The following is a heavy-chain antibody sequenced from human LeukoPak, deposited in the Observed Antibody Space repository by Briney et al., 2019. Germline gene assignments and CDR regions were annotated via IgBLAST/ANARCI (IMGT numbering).Heavy chain of an antibody. CDR2: IRYDGSNK. CDR3: ARDTSSSSSYYYYYYMDV. D-gene: IGHD6-6*01. V-gene: IGHV3-30*02. J-gene: IGHJ6*03. Sequence: GGSLRLSCAASGFTFSSYGMHWVRQAPGRGLEWVAFIRYDGSNKYYADSVKGRFTISRDNSKNTLYLQMNSLRAEDTAVYYCARDTSSSSSYYYYYYMDVWGKGTTVTVSS. CDR1: GFTFSSYG.